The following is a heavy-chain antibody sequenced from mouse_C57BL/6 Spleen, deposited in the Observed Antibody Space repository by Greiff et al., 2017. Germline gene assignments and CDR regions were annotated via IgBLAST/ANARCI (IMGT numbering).Heavy chain of an antibody. J-gene: IGHJ2*01. CDR1: GYTFTSYW. CDR3: ARMGNYYGSSY. D-gene: IGHD1-1*01. Sequence: VQLQQPGAELVRPGTSVKLSCKASGYTFTSYWMHWVKQRPGQGLEWIGEIDPSDSYTNYNQKFKGKSTLTVDKSSSTAYMQLSSLTSEDSAVYYCARMGNYYGSSYWGQGTTLTVSS. CDR2: IDPSDSYT. V-gene: IGHV1-59*01.